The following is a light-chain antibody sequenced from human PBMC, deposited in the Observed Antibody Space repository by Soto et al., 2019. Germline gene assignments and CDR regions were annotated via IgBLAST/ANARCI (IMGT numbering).Light chain of an antibody. CDR3: QQVNSYPNT. CDR1: QGIISY. J-gene: IGKJ5*01. V-gene: IGKV1-9*01. Sequence: DIQLTQSPSFLSASVGDRVTITCRASQGIISYLAWYQQKPGTAPKLLMYAATTLQSGVPTRFSGSGSGTEFTLTISSLQPEDFATDYCQQVNSYPNTFGQGTRLEIK. CDR2: AAT.